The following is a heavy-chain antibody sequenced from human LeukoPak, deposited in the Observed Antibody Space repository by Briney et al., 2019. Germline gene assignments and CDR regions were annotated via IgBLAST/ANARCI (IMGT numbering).Heavy chain of an antibody. J-gene: IGHJ6*03. CDR2: INSDGSST. CDR3: ARHGDFWSGPEGYYYYMDV. Sequence: GGSLRLSCAASGFTFSSYWMHWVRQAPGKGLVWVSRINSDGSSTSYADSVKGRFTISRDNAKNTLYLQMNSLRAEDTAVYYCARHGDFWSGPEGYYYYMDVWGKGTTVTVSS. V-gene: IGHV3-74*01. CDR1: GFTFSSYW. D-gene: IGHD3-3*01.